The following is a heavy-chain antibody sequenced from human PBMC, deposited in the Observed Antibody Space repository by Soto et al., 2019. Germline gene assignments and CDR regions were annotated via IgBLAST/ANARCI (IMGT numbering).Heavy chain of an antibody. CDR1: GFTFSDHF. D-gene: IGHD2-15*01. J-gene: IGHJ4*02. CDR3: CRGFGGGGTCYSADY. V-gene: IGHV3-72*01. CDR2: IRNKANSYTT. Sequence: PGGSLRLSCAASGFTFSDHFMDWVRQAPGKGLEWFGRIRNKANSYTTEYAASVKGRFTISRDNSENLLYLQMNSLTTEDTAVYYCCRGFGGGGTCYSADYWGPGTLVTVSS.